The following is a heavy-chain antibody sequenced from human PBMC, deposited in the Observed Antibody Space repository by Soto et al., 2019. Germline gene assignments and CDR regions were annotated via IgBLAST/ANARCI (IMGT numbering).Heavy chain of an antibody. V-gene: IGHV2-70*01. CDR1: GFSLSTSGMC. J-gene: IGHJ5*02. Sequence: SGPTLVNPTQTLTLTCTFSGFSLSTSGMCVSWIRQPPGKALAWLALIDWDDDKYYSTSLKTRLTISKDTSKNQVVLTVTNMDPVDTATYYCARIQRLYSSSWYGVDPWGQGTLVTVSS. D-gene: IGHD6-13*01. CDR3: ARIQRLYSSSWYGVDP. CDR2: IDWDDDK.